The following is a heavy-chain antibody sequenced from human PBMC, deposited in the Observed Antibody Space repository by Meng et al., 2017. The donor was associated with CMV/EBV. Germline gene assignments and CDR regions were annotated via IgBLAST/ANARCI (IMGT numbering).Heavy chain of an antibody. CDR3: RLGHYSQD. V-gene: IGHV3-7*02. Sequence: YRVECGGGFVQPGGSLRLSCAASGLPISNYWMSWVRQAPGKGLEWVANIKNDGSERYYVDSVKGRFSISRDNADNSLYLQMNNLRAEDTAVYYCRLGHYSQDWGQGTLVTVPS. CDR2: IKNDGSER. CDR1: GLPISNYW. J-gene: IGHJ4*02. D-gene: IGHD4-17*01.